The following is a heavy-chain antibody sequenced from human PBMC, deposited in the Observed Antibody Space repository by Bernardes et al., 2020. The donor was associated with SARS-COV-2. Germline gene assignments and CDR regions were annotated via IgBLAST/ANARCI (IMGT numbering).Heavy chain of an antibody. Sequence: SETLSLTCSVSRGSASFGSNYRTWTRQPPGKGLVWIGYIYYPGSINYNPSLKSRVTISVDTSKNQFSLKLSAVTAADTRVYYCVGVTGFWSGGSCGGFDPWGQVTLVSVSS. CDR2: IYYPGSI. D-gene: IGHD2-15*01. CDR1: RGSASFGSNY. V-gene: IGHV4-61*01. J-gene: IGHJ5*02. CDR3: VGVTGFWSGGSCGGFDP.